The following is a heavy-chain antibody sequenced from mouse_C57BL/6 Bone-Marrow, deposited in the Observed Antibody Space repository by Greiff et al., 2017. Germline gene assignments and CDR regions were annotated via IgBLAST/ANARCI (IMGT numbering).Heavy chain of an antibody. D-gene: IGHD3-1*01. J-gene: IGHJ4*01. CDR1: GFTFSDYG. V-gene: IGHV5-15*01. CDR3: ARAPGGAMDY. CDR2: LSNLAYSI. Sequence: DVMLVESGGGLVQPGGSLKLSCAASGFTFSDYGMAWVRQAPRKGPEWVAFLSNLAYSIYYADTVTGRFTISRENAKNTLYLEMSSLRSEDTAMYYCARAPGGAMDYWGQGTSVTVS.